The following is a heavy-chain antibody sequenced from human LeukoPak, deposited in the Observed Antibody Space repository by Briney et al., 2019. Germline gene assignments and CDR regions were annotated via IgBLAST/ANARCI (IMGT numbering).Heavy chain of an antibody. Sequence: GGSLRLSCAPSGFTFSSYRMTWVRQAPGKGLEWVANTNPDGSEKFYVDSVKGRFAISRDNTKNSLSLQMNSLRAEDTAVYYCVRWSGGSGSWVMDVWGQGTTVIVSS. CDR1: GFTFSSYR. D-gene: IGHD3-10*01. V-gene: IGHV3-7*04. CDR2: TNPDGSEK. CDR3: VRWSGGSGSWVMDV. J-gene: IGHJ6*02.